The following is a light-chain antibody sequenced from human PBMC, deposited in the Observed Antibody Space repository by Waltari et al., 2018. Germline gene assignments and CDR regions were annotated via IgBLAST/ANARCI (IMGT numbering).Light chain of an antibody. CDR2: DAA. V-gene: IGKV1-5*01. Sequence: DIQMTQSPSTLSASVGDRVTITCRASQSISSWLAWYPQKPGKAPMLLIYDAASLEMGVPSRFSGSGSGTAFTLTISSLQPDDFATYYCQQRNNWPLTFGGGTKVEIK. CDR1: QSISSW. CDR3: QQRNNWPLT. J-gene: IGKJ4*01.